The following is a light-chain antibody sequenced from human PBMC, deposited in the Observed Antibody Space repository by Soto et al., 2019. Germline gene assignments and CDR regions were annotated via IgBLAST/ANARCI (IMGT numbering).Light chain of an antibody. CDR3: QQYYTGRT. CDR1: QSLLSNSNKKNY. V-gene: IGKV4-1*01. J-gene: IGKJ1*01. Sequence: DIMMTHSPDSLTVSLGERATINCKSSQSLLSNSNKKNYLSWYQQKPGQPPKLLIYWASTRESGVPDRFTGSGSGTDFTLTIISLQAEDVAVYFCQQYYTGRTFGQGTRVEIK. CDR2: WAS.